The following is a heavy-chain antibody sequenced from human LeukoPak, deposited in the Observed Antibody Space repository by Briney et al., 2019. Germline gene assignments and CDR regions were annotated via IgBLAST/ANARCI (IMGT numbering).Heavy chain of an antibody. CDR3: ARGGAFGLYDYVWGSYRPNYYFDY. CDR2: INHSGST. J-gene: IGHJ4*02. D-gene: IGHD3-16*02. CDR1: GGSFSGYY. V-gene: IGHV4-34*01. Sequence: SETLSLTCAVYGGSFSGYYWSWLRQPPGKGLEWIGEINHSGSTNYNPSLKSRVTISVDTSKNQFSLKLSSVTAADTAVYYCARGGAFGLYDYVWGSYRPNYYFDYWGQGTLVTVSS.